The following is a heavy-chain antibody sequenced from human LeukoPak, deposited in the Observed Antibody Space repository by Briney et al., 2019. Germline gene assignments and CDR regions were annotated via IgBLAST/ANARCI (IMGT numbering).Heavy chain of an antibody. CDR1: GFTFSSYA. CDR2: ISGSGGST. Sequence: GGSLRLSCAASGFTFSSYAMSGVRQAPGRGLEWVSAISGSGGSTYYADSVKGRFTISRDNSKNTLYLQMNSLRAEDTAVYYCAKDPYPDYYDSSGYYDYWGQGTLVTVSS. D-gene: IGHD3-22*01. CDR3: AKDPYPDYYDSSGYYDY. J-gene: IGHJ4*02. V-gene: IGHV3-23*01.